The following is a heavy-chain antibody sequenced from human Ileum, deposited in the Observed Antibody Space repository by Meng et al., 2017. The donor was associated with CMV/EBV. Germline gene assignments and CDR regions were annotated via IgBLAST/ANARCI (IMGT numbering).Heavy chain of an antibody. CDR2: VFWDDDK. D-gene: IGHD3-22*01. J-gene: IGHJ4*02. CDR3: ARTTKARTSYYDTFDY. V-gene: IGHV2-5*02. Sequence: QITLTESGPTVVKPTQTLTLTCTFSWFSLTRGGGVGWIRQPPGKALEWLAAVFWDDDKHYSPSLKSRLSIIKDTSNNQVFLTMTNVDPVDTASYYCARTTKARTSYYDTFDYWGQGTLVTVSS. CDR1: WFSLTRGGG.